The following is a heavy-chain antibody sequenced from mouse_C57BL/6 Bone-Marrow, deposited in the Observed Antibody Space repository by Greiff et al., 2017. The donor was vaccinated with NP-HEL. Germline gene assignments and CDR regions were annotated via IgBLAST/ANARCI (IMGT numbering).Heavy chain of an antibody. V-gene: IGHV1-64*01. Sequence: QVQLQQPGAELVKPGASVKLSCKASGYTFTSYWMHWVKQRPGQGLEWIGMIYPNSGSTNYNEKFKSKATLTVDKSSSTAYMQLSSLTSADSAVSYGTRHDGYLGYYFDYWGQGTTVTVSS. CDR2: IYPNSGST. J-gene: IGHJ2*01. CDR1: GYTFTSYW. D-gene: IGHD2-3*01. CDR3: TRHDGYLGYYFDY.